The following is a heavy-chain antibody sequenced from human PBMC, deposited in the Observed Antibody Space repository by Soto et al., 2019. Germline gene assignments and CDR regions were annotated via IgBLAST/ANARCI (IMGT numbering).Heavy chain of an antibody. V-gene: IGHV1-18*01. D-gene: IGHD3-16*01. CDR2: ISTYNGDT. CDR3: ACLGLSPYYYYGMDV. Sequence: ASVKVSCKASGYTFTRSGISWVLQAPGQGLEWMGWISTYNGDTNYAQTFQGRVTMTTDTSTSTVHMEVRSLRSDDTAVYYCACLGLSPYYYYGMDVWGQGTSVTGSS. J-gene: IGHJ6*02. CDR1: GYTFTRSG.